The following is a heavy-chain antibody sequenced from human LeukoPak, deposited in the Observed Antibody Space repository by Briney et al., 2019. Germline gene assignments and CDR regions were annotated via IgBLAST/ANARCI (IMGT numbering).Heavy chain of an antibody. J-gene: IGHJ4*02. CDR1: GFTLSIYW. CDR3: AYTKAPYCFDY. V-gene: IGHV3-74*01. Sequence: PGRSLSLSCAVSGFTLSIYWMRWVRQAPGRGLVWASRIRDVGKSTVYAGSVKGRFTISRDNAKNTLYLQMNSLRAEDTAVYYGAYTKAPYCFDYGGQGTLVTVSS. CDR2: IRDVGKST.